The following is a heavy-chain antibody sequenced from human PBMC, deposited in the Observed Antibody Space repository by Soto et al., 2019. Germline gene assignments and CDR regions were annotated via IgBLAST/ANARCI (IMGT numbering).Heavy chain of an antibody. Sequence: QVQLQASGPGLVKPSGTLSLTCAVSSGSISSSNWWRWVRQPPGKGLEWIGEIYHSGSTNYNPSLLSRFTLSVVKSKNPFSLKLSAVTAADTAVYYCAREGGSVVVAATRLSYYDLWGRGTLVTVSS. CDR2: IYHSGST. D-gene: IGHD2-15*01. V-gene: IGHV4-4*02. J-gene: IGHJ2*01. CDR3: AREGGSVVVAATRLSYYDL. CDR1: SGSISSSNW.